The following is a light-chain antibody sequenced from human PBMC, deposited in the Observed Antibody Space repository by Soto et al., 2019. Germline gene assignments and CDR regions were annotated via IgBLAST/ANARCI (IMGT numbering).Light chain of an antibody. J-gene: IGKJ3*01. CDR1: QSISSW. V-gene: IGKV1-5*03. Sequence: DIQMTQSPSTLSASVGDRVTITCRASQSISSWLAWYQQKPGKAPKLLIYKASSLESGVPSRFSGSGSGTEFTLTISSLQPDDFATYYCQHYNSYSITFGPGTKVDFK. CDR3: QHYNSYSIT. CDR2: KAS.